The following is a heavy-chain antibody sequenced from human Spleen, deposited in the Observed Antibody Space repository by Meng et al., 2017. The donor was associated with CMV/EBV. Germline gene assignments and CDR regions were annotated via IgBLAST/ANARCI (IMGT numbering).Heavy chain of an antibody. CDR2: ITSNGFNK. CDR1: GLTFSTSA. Sequence: GESLKISCAASGLTFSTSALHWVRQAPGMGLQWVSLITSNGFNKYYADSVKGRFTISRDNAKNSLYLQMNSLRAEDTAVYYCAREADYYDSSGYSHYYYYYGMDVWGQGTTVTVSS. V-gene: IGHV3-30*04. CDR3: AREADYYDSSGYSHYYYYYGMDV. D-gene: IGHD3-22*01. J-gene: IGHJ6*02.